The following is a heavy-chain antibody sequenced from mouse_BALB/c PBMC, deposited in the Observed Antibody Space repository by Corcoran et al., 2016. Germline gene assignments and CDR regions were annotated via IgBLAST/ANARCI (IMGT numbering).Heavy chain of an antibody. CDR2: IDPANGNT. CDR3: ASWDWYCDV. J-gene: IGHJ1*01. V-gene: IGHV14-3*02. Sequence: EDQLQQSGAELVKPGASVKLSSTASGFNIKDTYMPWVKQRPEQGLEWIGRIDPANGNTKYDPKFQGKATITADTSSNTAYLQLSSLTSDDTAVYYCASWDWYCDVWGAGTTVTVSS. CDR1: GFNIKDTY. D-gene: IGHD4-1*01.